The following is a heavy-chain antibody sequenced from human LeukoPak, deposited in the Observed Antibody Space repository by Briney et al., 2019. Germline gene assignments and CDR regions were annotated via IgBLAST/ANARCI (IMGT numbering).Heavy chain of an antibody. CDR3: ARAAYYYDSSVYYPE. Sequence: ASVKVSCKASGYTFTSYGISWVRQAPGQGLEWMGWISAYNGNTNYAQKLQGRVTMTTDTATSTGYVELRSLRSDDTAVYYCARAAYYYDSSVYYPEWGQGTLVTVSS. CDR1: GYTFTSYG. CDR2: ISAYNGNT. V-gene: IGHV1-18*01. D-gene: IGHD3-22*01. J-gene: IGHJ4*02.